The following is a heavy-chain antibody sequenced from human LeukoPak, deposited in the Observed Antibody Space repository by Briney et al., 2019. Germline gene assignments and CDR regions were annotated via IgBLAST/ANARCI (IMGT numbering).Heavy chain of an antibody. D-gene: IGHD3-22*01. V-gene: IGHV3-66*01. CDR3: ARGYDSSTYYPEHFQH. CDR1: GFTVSTHY. J-gene: IGHJ1*01. CDR2: IYKGGST. Sequence: GGSLRLPCAASGFTVSTHYMSWVRQAPGKGLEWVSVIYKGGSTNYADSVKGRFTISRDNSKNTLYLQMNSLRAEDTAVYYCARGYDSSTYYPEHFQHWGQGTLVTVSS.